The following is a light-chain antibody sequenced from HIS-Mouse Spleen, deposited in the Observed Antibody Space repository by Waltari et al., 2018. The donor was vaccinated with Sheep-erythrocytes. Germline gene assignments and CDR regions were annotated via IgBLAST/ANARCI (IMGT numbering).Light chain of an antibody. J-gene: IGKJ4*01. CDR3: QQYDNLLT. V-gene: IGKV1-33*01. CDR1: QDISNS. CDR2: DAS. Sequence: DIQMTQSPSSLSASVGDRDTITCQASQDISNSLNWYQQKPGKAPKLLIYDASNLDTGVSSRCSGSGSGTDFPFTISSLQPEDIATYYCQQYDNLLTFGGGTKVEIK.